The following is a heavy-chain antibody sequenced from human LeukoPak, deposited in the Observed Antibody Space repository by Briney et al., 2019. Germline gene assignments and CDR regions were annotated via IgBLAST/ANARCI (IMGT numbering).Heavy chain of an antibody. CDR3: ARVYYYGNDY. CDR2: INHSGST. J-gene: IGHJ4*02. D-gene: IGHD3-10*01. Sequence: SGTLSLTCAVYGGSFSGYYWSWIRQPPGKGLEWIGEINHSGSTNYNPSLKSRVTISVDTSKNQFSLKLSSVTAADTAVYYCARVYYYGNDYWGQGTLVTVSS. V-gene: IGHV4-34*01. CDR1: GGSFSGYY.